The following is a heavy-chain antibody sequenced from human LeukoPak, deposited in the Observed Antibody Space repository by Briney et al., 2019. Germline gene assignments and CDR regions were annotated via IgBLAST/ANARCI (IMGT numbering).Heavy chain of an antibody. CDR3: ARGIAAAGTGGYFDY. Sequence: PSETLSLTCAAYGGSFSGCYWSWIRQPPGKGLEWIGEINHSGSTNYNPSLKSRVTISVDTSKNQFSLKLSSVTAADTAVYYCARGIAAAGTGGYFDYWGQGTLVTVSS. D-gene: IGHD6-13*01. CDR2: INHSGST. V-gene: IGHV4-34*01. CDR1: GGSFSGCY. J-gene: IGHJ4*02.